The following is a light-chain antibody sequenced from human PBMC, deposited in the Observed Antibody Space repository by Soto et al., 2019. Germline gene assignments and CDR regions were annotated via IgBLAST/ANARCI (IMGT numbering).Light chain of an antibody. J-gene: IGKJ2*01. V-gene: IGKV1-39*01. CDR1: QSISSY. Sequence: DIQMTQSPSSLPASVGDRISITCRASQSISSYLSWYQQKPGKAPKLLIYGASNLQSGVPSRFSGSGSETGCTLTISSLQPADFATYYCQQSDNAPRAFGQGTKLEI. CDR2: GAS. CDR3: QQSDNAPRA.